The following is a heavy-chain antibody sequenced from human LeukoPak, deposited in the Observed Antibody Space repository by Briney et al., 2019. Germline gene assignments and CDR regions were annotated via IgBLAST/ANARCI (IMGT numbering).Heavy chain of an antibody. CDR2: MNPNSGNT. D-gene: IGHD3-22*01. V-gene: IGHV1-8*01. CDR3: ARGRVTMIVEEEDGADY. CDR1: GYTFTSYD. Sequence: ASVKVSCKASGYTFTSYDINWVRQATGQGLEWMGWMNPNSGNTGYAQKFQGRVTMTRNTSISTAYMELSSLRSEDTAVYYCARGRVTMIVEEEDGADYWGQGTLVTVSS. J-gene: IGHJ4*02.